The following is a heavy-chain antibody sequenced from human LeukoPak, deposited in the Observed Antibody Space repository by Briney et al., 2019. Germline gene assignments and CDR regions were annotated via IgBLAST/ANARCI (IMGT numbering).Heavy chain of an antibody. Sequence: PGGSLRLSCAASGFTFSSYAMSWVRQAPGKGLEWVSTISGSGGSIYYADSVKGRFTVSRDNSKNTLFLQMNSLRAEDTAVYYCAKDGGLWVSAHWGDSWGRGTLVTVSS. CDR1: GFTFSSYA. CDR3: AKDGGLWVSAHWGDS. D-gene: IGHD7-27*01. CDR2: ISGSGGSI. J-gene: IGHJ4*02. V-gene: IGHV3-23*01.